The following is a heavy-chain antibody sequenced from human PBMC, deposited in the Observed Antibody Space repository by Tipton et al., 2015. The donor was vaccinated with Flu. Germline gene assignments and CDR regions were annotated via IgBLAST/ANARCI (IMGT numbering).Heavy chain of an antibody. CDR1: GGSISPTIYY. Sequence: TLSLTCTVSGGSISPTIYYWGWVRQRPGKGLEWIGSIYYSGTTYYNPSLKSRVTISIDASKNHFSLNLTSLTAADTAVYYCARDRLGEFDYWGRGVLVIVSS. D-gene: IGHD3-16*01. J-gene: IGHJ4*02. CDR2: IYYSGTT. V-gene: IGHV4-39*07. CDR3: ARDRLGEFDY.